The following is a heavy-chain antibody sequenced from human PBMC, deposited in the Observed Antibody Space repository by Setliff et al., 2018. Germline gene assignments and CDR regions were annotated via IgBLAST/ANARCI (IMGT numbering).Heavy chain of an antibody. J-gene: IGHJ6*03. CDR1: GFTFSRYS. D-gene: IGHD1-26*01. V-gene: IGHV3-48*02. Sequence: RLSCAASGFTFSRYSMNWVRQAPGKRLEWVSYISSRSSTIYYADSVKCRFTISRDNAKNSLYLQMNILRDEDTAVYYCARVPNSGSYWNYYYYMDVWGKGTTVTVSS. CDR3: ARVPNSGSYWNYYYYMDV. CDR2: ISSRSSTI.